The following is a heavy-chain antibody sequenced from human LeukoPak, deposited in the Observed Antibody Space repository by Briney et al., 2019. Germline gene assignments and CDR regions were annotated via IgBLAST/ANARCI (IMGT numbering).Heavy chain of an antibody. J-gene: IGHJ4*02. CDR1: GFTFDDYA. D-gene: IGHD3-10*01. V-gene: IGHV3-9*01. Sequence: PGRSLRLSCAASGFTFDDYAMHWVRQAPGKGLEWVSGISWNSGSIGYADSVKGRFTISRDNAKNSLYLQMNSLRAEDTALYYCAKDITLNYYGSGSAIDYWGQGTLVTVSS. CDR2: ISWNSGSI. CDR3: AKDITLNYYGSGSAIDY.